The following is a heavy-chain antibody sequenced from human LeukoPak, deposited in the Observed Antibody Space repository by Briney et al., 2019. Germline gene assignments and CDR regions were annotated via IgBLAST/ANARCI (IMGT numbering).Heavy chain of an antibody. Sequence: GGSLRLSCAASGFTLKIYPMHWVRQAPGKGLEWLSVISHDGSDKNNADSVKGRFIISRDNSKNTVYPQLNSLRPEDTAMYYCAREGVQTTVDAFDIWGLGTMVIVSS. V-gene: IGHV3-30*04. CDR2: ISHDGSDK. J-gene: IGHJ3*02. CDR3: AREGVQTTVDAFDI. D-gene: IGHD4-17*01. CDR1: GFTLKIYP.